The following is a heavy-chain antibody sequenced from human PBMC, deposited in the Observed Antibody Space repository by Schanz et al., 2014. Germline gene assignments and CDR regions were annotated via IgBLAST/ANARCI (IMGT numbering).Heavy chain of an antibody. CDR2: IFFRGST. CDR1: GGSISSGGYS. CDR3: YGMDV. Sequence: QVQLQESGPGLVKPSQTLSLTCAVSGGSISSGGYSWSWIRQPPGKGLEWIGYIFFRGSTYYNPSLKSQVTIPIDTSKNQFSLRLPSVTAADTAVYYCYGMDVWGQGTTVTVSS. J-gene: IGHJ6*02. V-gene: IGHV4-30-4*07.